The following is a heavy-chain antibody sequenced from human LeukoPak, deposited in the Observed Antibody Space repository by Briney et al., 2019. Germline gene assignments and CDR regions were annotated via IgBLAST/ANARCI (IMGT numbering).Heavy chain of an antibody. CDR3: ARRYRSDAFDY. D-gene: IGHD6-25*01. CDR2: ISYRGST. Sequence: SETLSLTCSVSGGSVTSGSYYWSWIRQPPGKELEWIGYISYRGSTNYSPSLKSRVTISVDTSKNQFSLKLSSVSAADTAVYYCARRYRSDAFDYWGQGTLVTVSS. J-gene: IGHJ4*02. CDR1: GGSVTSGSYY. V-gene: IGHV4-61*01.